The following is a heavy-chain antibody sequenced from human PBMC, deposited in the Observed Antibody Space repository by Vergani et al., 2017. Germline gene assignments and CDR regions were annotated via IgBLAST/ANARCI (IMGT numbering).Heavy chain of an antibody. D-gene: IGHD5-12*01. Sequence: EVQLVESGGGLVKPGGSLRLSCEASGFSFPGYAMSWVRQAPVKGLEWVSSVSGSSATPYYADSVKGRFIISRDNSKNTLHLQMNSLRADDTAVYYCTKGSRGYTGYFFDYWGQGTLVTVSS. V-gene: IGHV3-23*04. CDR3: TKGSRGYTGYFFDY. CDR2: VSGSSATP. CDR1: GFSFPGYA. J-gene: IGHJ4*02.